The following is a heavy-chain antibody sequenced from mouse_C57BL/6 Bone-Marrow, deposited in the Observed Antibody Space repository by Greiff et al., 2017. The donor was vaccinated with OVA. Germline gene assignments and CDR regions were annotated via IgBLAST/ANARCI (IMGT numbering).Heavy chain of an antibody. CDR1: GYTFTSYW. J-gene: IGHJ4*01. Sequence: VQLQQSGAELVRPGTSVKLSCKASGYTFTSYWMHWVKQRPGQGLEWIGVIDPSDSYTNYNQKFKGKATLTVDTSSSTAYMQLSSLTSEDSAVYYCARVNWDGMDYWGQGTSVTVSS. V-gene: IGHV1-59*01. D-gene: IGHD4-1*01. CDR3: ARVNWDGMDY. CDR2: IDPSDSYT.